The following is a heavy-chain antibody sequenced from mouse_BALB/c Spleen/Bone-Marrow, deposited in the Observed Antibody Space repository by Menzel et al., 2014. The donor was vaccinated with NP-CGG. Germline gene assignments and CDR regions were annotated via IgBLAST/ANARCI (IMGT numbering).Heavy chain of an antibody. CDR2: IWGDGST. CDR1: GFSLTGYG. CDR3: ARDAGTGRFAY. Sequence: VKVIESGPGLVAPSQSLSITCTVSGFSLTGYGVNWVRPPPGKGLEWLGMIWGDGSTDYNSALKSRLSISKDNSKSQVFLKMNSLQTDDTARYYCARDAGTGRFAYWGQGTLVTVSA. V-gene: IGHV2-6-7*01. J-gene: IGHJ3*01. D-gene: IGHD4-1*01.